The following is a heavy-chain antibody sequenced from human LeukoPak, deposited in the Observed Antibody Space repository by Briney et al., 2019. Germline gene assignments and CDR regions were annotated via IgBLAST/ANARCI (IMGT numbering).Heavy chain of an antibody. V-gene: IGHV1-18*01. CDR1: GYTLTELS. CDR2: ISGYNGST. Sequence: EASVKVSCKVSGYTLTELSMHWVRQAPGQGLEWMGWISGYNGSTNYAQKLQGRVTMTTDTSTSTAYMELRSLKSDDTAVYYCASLKNYYDSSGYLVTDAFDIWGQGTMVTVSS. D-gene: IGHD3-22*01. CDR3: ASLKNYYDSSGYLVTDAFDI. J-gene: IGHJ3*02.